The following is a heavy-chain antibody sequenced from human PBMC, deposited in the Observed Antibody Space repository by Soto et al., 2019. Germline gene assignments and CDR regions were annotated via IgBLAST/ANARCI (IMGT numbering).Heavy chain of an antibody. D-gene: IGHD3-22*01. CDR1: GDSVSGGDSY. J-gene: IGHJ4*02. CDR2: TSFSGYT. CDR3: VRGGNPYHYATSGPGTFDK. Sequence: QVQLQESGPGLVKPSQTLSLTCTVSGDSVSGGDSYWSWIRQPPGKALEWIGYTSFSGYTSYTPSLKSAVSISVDMSKYEFSLSLTSVTDADTAIYYCVRGGNPYHYATSGPGTFDKWGQGTLVSVSS. V-gene: IGHV4-30-4*01.